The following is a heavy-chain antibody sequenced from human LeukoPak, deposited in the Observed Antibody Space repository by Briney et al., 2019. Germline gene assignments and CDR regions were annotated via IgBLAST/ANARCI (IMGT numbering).Heavy chain of an antibody. D-gene: IGHD3-22*01. V-gene: IGHV3-30*18. J-gene: IGHJ5*02. CDR1: GFTFNDYG. CDR3: VKADSGYYR. CDR2: ISFDGSDE. Sequence: GGSLRLSCAASGFTFNDYGMHWVRQAPGKGLEWVAVISFDGSDEFYADSVKGRFTIFRDNFKNTLYLQLNSLRVEDTAIYYCVKADSGYYRWGQGTLVTVSS.